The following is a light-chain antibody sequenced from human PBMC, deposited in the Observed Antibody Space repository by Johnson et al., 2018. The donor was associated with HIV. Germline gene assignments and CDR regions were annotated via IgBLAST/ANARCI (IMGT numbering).Light chain of an antibody. Sequence: QSVLTQPPSVSAAPGQKVTISCSGSGSNIGSNYVSWYQQLPGTAPKLLIYDNNKRPSGIPDRFSGSKSGTSATLGITGLQTGDEADYYCGTWDSSLSAGVFGTGTKVIVL. V-gene: IGLV1-51*01. J-gene: IGLJ1*01. CDR3: GTWDSSLSAGV. CDR1: GSNIGSNY. CDR2: DNN.